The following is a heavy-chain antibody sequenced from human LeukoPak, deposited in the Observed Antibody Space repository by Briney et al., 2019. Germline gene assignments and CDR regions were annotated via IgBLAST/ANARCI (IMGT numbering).Heavy chain of an antibody. D-gene: IGHD3-22*01. CDR3: AKSQMYYYDSSGYFDY. CDR1: GFTFSSYG. V-gene: IGHV3-30*18. CDR2: ISYDGSNK. J-gene: IGHJ4*02. Sequence: GRSLRLSCAASGFTFSSYGMHWVRQAPGKGLEWVAVISYDGSNKYYADSVKGRFTISRDNSKNTLYLQMNSLRAEDTAVYYCAKSQMYYYDSSGYFDYWGQGTLVTVSS.